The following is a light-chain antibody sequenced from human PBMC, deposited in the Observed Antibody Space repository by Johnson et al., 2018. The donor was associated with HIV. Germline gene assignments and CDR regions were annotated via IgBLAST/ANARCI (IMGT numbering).Light chain of an antibody. J-gene: IGLJ1*01. CDR3: AAWDSLSAHYV. CDR1: SSNIGNNY. CDR2: ENN. Sequence: QPVLTQPPSVSAAPGQKVTISCSGGSSNIGNNYVSWYLQLPGTAPKLLIYENNKRPSGIPDRYSGAKSGTSATLGITELHAGDEAAYYCAAWDSLSAHYVCGPGTKVTVL. V-gene: IGLV1-51*01.